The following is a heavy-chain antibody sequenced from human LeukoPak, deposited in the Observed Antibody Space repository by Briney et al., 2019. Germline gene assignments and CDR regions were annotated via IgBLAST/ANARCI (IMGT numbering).Heavy chain of an antibody. V-gene: IGHV1-8*02. D-gene: IGHD3-3*01. CDR2: MNPKSGYT. Sequence: ASVKVSCKTSGYIFTDSDINWVRQATGQGFEWMGWMNPKSGYTGYAQKFQGRVTMTRNTSINTAYMELSSLQSDDTAVYYCARGEHFDFWNGYPNWGQGTLVTVSS. J-gene: IGHJ4*02. CDR1: GYIFTDSD. CDR3: ARGEHFDFWNGYPN.